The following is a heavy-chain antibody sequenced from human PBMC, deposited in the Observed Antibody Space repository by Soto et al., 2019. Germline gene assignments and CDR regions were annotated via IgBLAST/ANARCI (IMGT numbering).Heavy chain of an antibody. CDR2: ISSSSSYI. CDR1: GFTFSSYS. CDR3: ARDLGGSCSSTSCEDMPPIYYYYYYGMDV. J-gene: IGHJ6*02. V-gene: IGHV3-21*01. D-gene: IGHD2-2*01. Sequence: GGSLRLSCAASGFTFSSYSMNWVRQAPGKGLEWVSSISSSSSYIYYADSVKGRFTISRDNAKNSLYLQMNSLRAEDTAVYYCARDLGGSCSSTSCEDMPPIYYYYYYGMDVWGQGTTVTVSS.